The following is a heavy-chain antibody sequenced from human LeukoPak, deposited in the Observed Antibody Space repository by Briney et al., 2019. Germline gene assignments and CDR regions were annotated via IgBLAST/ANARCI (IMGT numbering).Heavy chain of an antibody. CDR1: GFTVSSNY. Sequence: PGGSLTLSCAASGFTVSSNYMSWVRQAPGKGLEWVSVIYSGGSTYYADSVKGRFTISRDNSKNTLYLQMNSLRAEETAVYYCAKHYYTSGYYGALDIWGQGTTVTVSA. D-gene: IGHD3-22*01. J-gene: IGHJ3*02. CDR2: IYSGGST. V-gene: IGHV3-66*01. CDR3: AKHYYTSGYYGALDI.